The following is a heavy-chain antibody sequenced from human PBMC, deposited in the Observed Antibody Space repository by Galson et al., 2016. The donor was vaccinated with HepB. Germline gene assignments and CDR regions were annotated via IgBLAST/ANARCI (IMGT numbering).Heavy chain of an antibody. J-gene: IGHJ4*02. V-gene: IGHV5-51*01. D-gene: IGHD2-15*01. CDR1: GYKFTSYW. CDR2: IYPGDSDT. Sequence: QSGAEVKKPGESLKISCQGSGYKFTSYWIGWVRQVPGKGLEWMGTIYPGDSDTRYNSSFPGQVTISADKSITTAYLQWGSLKASDSAIYFCARRDRDCSGGTCFSRNFDYWGQGTLVSVSS. CDR3: ARRDRDCSGGTCFSRNFDY.